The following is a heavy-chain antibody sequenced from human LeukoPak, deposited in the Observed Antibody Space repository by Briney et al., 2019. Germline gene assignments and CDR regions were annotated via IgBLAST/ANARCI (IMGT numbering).Heavy chain of an antibody. CDR3: ARGIPGYFGTSGYYYEY. CDR2: IHHSGST. V-gene: IGHV4-34*01. Sequence: GSLRLSCAASGFTFDDYGMSWVRQPPGKGLEWIGEIHHSGSTNYSPSLKSRVTISVDNSRNQFSLGLSSVSAADTAVYYCARGIPGYFGTSGYYYEYWGQGTLVTVSS. J-gene: IGHJ4*02. D-gene: IGHD3-22*01. CDR1: GFTFDDYG.